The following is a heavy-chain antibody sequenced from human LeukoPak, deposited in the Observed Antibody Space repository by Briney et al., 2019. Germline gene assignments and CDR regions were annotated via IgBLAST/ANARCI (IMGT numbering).Heavy chain of an antibody. CDR1: GGSISSYY. V-gene: IGHV4-4*07. J-gene: IGHJ5*02. CDR2: IYTSGGT. Sequence: SETLSLTCTVSGGSISSYYWSWIWQPAGKGLEWIGRIYTSGGTNHNPSLKSRVTISVDTSKNQFSLKLSSVTAADTAVYYCARSIAAAGLTFDPWGQGTLVTVSS. D-gene: IGHD6-13*01. CDR3: ARSIAAAGLTFDP.